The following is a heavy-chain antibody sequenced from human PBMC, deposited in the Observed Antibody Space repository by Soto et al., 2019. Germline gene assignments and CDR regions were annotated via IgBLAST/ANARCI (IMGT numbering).Heavy chain of an antibody. CDR2: ISGSGGST. V-gene: IGHV3-23*01. Sequence: GGSLRLSCAASGFTFSSYAMSWVRQAPGKGLEWVSAISGSGGSTYYADSVKGRFTISRDNSKNTLYLQMNSLRAEDTAVYYCAKNGRVVVVAARVFDYWGQGTLVTVSS. CDR3: AKNGRVVVVAARVFDY. CDR1: GFTFSSYA. J-gene: IGHJ4*02. D-gene: IGHD2-15*01.